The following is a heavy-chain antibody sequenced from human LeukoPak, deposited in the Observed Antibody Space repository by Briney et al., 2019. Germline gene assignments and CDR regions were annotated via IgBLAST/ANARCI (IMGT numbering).Heavy chain of an antibody. J-gene: IGHJ4*02. Sequence: GGSLRLSCAASGFTFSSYGMHWVRQAPGKGLEWVAFIQYDGSNKYYADSVKGRFTISRDSSKNTLYLQMNSLRAEDTAVYYCAKDIKKGENYDFWSGYTHGFDYWGQGTLVTVSS. V-gene: IGHV3-30*02. D-gene: IGHD3-3*01. CDR3: AKDIKKGENYDFWSGYTHGFDY. CDR1: GFTFSSYG. CDR2: IQYDGSNK.